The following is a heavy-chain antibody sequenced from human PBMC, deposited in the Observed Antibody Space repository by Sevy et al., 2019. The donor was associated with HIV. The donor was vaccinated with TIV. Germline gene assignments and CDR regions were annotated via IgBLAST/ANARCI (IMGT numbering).Heavy chain of an antibody. J-gene: IGHJ5*02. CDR1: GGSFSGYY. V-gene: IGHV4-34*01. D-gene: IGHD3-3*01. CDR3: ARCLRITIFGVVIMGWFDP. Sequence: SETLSLTRAVYGGSFSGYYWSWIRQPPGKGLEWIGEINHSGSTNYNPSLKSRVTISVDTSKNQFSLKPSSVTAADTAVYYCARCLRITIFGVVIMGWFDPWGQGTLVTVSS. CDR2: INHSGST.